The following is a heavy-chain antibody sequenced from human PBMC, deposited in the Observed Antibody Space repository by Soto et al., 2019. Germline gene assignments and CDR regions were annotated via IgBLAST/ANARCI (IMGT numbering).Heavy chain of an antibody. CDR2: IYYSGST. V-gene: IGHV4-30-4*01. CDR1: GGSISSGDYY. D-gene: IGHD1-1*01. J-gene: IGHJ6*02. CDR3: ARDTRETVTDSYQYYYYYGMDV. Sequence: SETLPLTCTVSGGSISSGDYYWSWIRQPPGKGLEWIGYIYYSGSTYYNPSLKSRVTISVDTSKNQFSLKLSSVTAADTAVYYCARDTRETVTDSYQYYYYYGMDVWGQGTTVTVSS.